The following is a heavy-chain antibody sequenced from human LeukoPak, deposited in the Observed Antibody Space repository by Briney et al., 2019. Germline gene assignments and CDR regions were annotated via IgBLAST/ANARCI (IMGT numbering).Heavy chain of an antibody. CDR2: INHSGST. J-gene: IGHJ4*02. V-gene: IGHV4-34*01. CDR1: GGSFSGYY. Sequence: SETLSLTCAVYGGSFSGYYWSWIRQPPGKGLEWIGEINHSGSTNYNPSLKSRVTISVDTSKNQFSLKLSSVTAADTAVYYCARELGVYFDYWGQGTLVTVSS. D-gene: IGHD3-10*01. CDR3: ARELGVYFDY.